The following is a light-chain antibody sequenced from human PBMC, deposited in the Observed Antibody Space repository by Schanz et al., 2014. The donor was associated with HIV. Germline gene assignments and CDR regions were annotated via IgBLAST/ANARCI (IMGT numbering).Light chain of an antibody. V-gene: IGLV1-40*01. CDR3: LSYDSGLGGFV. J-gene: IGLJ1*01. CDR2: GNT. CDR1: RSNIGAGYD. Sequence: QSVLTQPPSVSGAPGQRVTISCTGSRSNIGAGYDVHWYQQLPGTAPKLLIYGNTNRPSGVPDRFSGSKSGTSVSLAITGLQAEDEADYYCLSYDSGLGGFVFGTGTKLTV.